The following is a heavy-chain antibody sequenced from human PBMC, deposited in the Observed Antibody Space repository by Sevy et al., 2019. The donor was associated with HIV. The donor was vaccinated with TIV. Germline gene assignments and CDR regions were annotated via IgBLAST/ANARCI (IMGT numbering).Heavy chain of an antibody. D-gene: IGHD1-26*01. CDR3: AKEGSGSYLVYYYYGMDV. CDR2: ISGSGGST. J-gene: IGHJ6*02. V-gene: IGHV3-23*01. CDR1: GFTFSSYA. Sequence: GGSLRLSCAASGFTFSSYAMSWVRQAPGKGLEWVSAISGSGGSTYYADSVKGRFTISRDNSKNTLYLQMNSLRAEDTAVYYCAKEGSGSYLVYYYYGMDVWGQGTTVTVSS.